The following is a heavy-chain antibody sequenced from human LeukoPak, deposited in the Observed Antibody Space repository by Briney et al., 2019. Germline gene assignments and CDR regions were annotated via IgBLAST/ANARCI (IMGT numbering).Heavy chain of an antibody. V-gene: IGHV4-38-2*02. CDR1: DDSITMYY. D-gene: IGHD6-19*01. CDR2: IYHSGST. J-gene: IGHJ5*02. Sequence: SETLSLTCSVSDDSITMYYWTWVRQPPGKGLEWIGSIYHSGSTYYNPSLKSRVTISVDTSKNQFSLKLSSVTAADTAVYYCAREPGYSSGWAYNWFDPWGQGTLVTVSS. CDR3: AREPGYSSGWAYNWFDP.